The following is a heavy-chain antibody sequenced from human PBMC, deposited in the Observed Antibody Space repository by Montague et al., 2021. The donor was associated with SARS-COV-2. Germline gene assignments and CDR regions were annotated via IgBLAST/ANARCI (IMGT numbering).Heavy chain of an antibody. CDR3: AKDREVATGGLYYFDY. V-gene: IGHV3-74*01. CDR1: EFTFSSYW. Sequence: SRRLSCAASEFTFSSYWMHWVRQAPGKGLVWVSRIYSDGSSTSYADSVKGRFTISRDNSKNTLYLQMSSLRAGDTAVYYCAKDREVATGGLYYFDYWGQGTLVTVSS. J-gene: IGHJ4*02. D-gene: IGHD5-24*01. CDR2: IYSDGSST.